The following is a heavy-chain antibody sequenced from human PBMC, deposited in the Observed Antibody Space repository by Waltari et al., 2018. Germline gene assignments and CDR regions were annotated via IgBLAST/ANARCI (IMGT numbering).Heavy chain of an antibody. Sequence: SISSYYWSWIRQPPGKGLEWIGYIYYSGSTNYNPSLKSRVTISVDTSKNQFSLKLSSVTAADTAVYYCARDSSGYSPSTHFDYWGQGTLVTVSS. V-gene: IGHV4-59*01. J-gene: IGHJ4*02. CDR3: ARDSSGYSPSTHFDY. CDR2: IYYSGST. D-gene: IGHD3-22*01. CDR1: SISSYY.